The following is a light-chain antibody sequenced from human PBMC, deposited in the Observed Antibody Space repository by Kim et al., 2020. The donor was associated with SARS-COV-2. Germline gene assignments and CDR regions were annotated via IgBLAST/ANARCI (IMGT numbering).Light chain of an antibody. J-gene: IGLJ3*02. CDR1: SSNIGAGYD. CDR3: QTFDSSLSGWV. Sequence: RVTISCTGSSSNIGAGYDVHWYQQLPETAPKLLIYGNINRPSGVPDRFSASKSGTSASLAITGLQAEDEADYYCQTFDSSLSGWVFGGGTQLTVL. CDR2: GNI. V-gene: IGLV1-40*01.